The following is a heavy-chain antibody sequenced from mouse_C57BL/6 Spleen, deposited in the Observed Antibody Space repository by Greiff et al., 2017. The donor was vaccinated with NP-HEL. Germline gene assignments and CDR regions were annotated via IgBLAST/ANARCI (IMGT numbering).Heavy chain of an antibody. CDR2: IWSGGST. CDR3: ARNYDYDWYFDV. Sequence: VQLQESGPGLVQPSQSLSITCTVSGFSLTSYGVHWVRQSPGKGLEWLGVIWSGGSTDYNAAFISRLSISKDNSKSQVFFKMNSLQADDTAIDYGARNYDYDWYFDVWGTGTTVTVSS. J-gene: IGHJ1*03. CDR1: GFSLTSYG. D-gene: IGHD2-4*01. V-gene: IGHV2-2*01.